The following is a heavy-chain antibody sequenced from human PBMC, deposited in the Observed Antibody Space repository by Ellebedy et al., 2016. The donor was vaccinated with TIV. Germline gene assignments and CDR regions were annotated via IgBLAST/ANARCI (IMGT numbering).Heavy chain of an antibody. V-gene: IGHV1-2*02. Sequence: ASVKVSXKASGYTFTDYFLHWVRQAPGQRLEWVGWINPNGGGTHYAPKFQGRVTVTMDTSISTAYLELTSLTSDDTAVYYCARDWDATGDRSDFDLWGQGTLVTVSS. CDR2: INPNGGGT. CDR3: ARDWDATGDRSDFDL. J-gene: IGHJ4*02. CDR1: GYTFTDYF. D-gene: IGHD1-1*01.